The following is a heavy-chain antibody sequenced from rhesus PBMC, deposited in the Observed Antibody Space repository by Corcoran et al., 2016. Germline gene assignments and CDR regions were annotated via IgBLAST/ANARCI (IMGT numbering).Heavy chain of an antibody. CDR1: GTALSGWYS. V-gene: IGHV4-99*02. Sequence: QVQLRESAPGVVQTSEPPSPTHAVTGTALSGWYSGAVVTQPAGTGGESYGCGALSGNSGNTYYSPTLKGRVTRSKDTSKTQFSLKLSSVTAASTAVDYCARESDNFWSGYYRVADYWGQGVLVTVSS. D-gene: IGHD3-3*01. J-gene: IGHJ4*01. CDR2: GALSGNSGNT. CDR3: ARESDNFWSGYYRVADY.